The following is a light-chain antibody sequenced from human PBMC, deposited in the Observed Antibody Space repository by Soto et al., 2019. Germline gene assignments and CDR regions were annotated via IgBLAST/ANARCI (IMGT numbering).Light chain of an antibody. Sequence: QSVLTQPPSASGTPGQRVTISCSGSSSNIGSNYVYWYQQLPGTTPKLLIYRNNQRPSGVPDRFSGSKSGTSACLAISGLRSEDEADYYCAAWDDSLSAHVVFGGGTKLTAL. J-gene: IGLJ2*01. CDR3: AAWDDSLSAHVV. CDR2: RNN. V-gene: IGLV1-47*01. CDR1: SSNIGSNY.